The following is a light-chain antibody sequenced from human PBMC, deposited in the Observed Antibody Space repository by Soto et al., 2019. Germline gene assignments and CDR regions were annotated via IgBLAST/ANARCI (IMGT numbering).Light chain of an antibody. J-gene: IGKJ1*01. V-gene: IGKV1-5*03. CDR1: QSINIW. CDR3: QQYNSYPWT. CDR2: KAS. Sequence: DFQMTQSPSTLSASVGDRVTITCRASQSINIWLAWYQQKPGKAPKLLIYKASTLEVGVPSRFSGSGSGTEFTLTISTLQPSDFATYYCQQYNSYPWTFGQGTKVDIK.